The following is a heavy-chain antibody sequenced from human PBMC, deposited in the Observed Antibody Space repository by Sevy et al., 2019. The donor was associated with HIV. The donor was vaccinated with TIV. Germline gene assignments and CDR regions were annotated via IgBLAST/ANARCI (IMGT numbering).Heavy chain of an antibody. CDR3: TTRVLRDYDYVWGSSGMDAFDI. J-gene: IGHJ3*02. Sequence: GGSLRLSCAASGFTFSNAWMSWVRQAPGKGLEWVGRIKSKTDGGTTDYAAPVKGRFTISRDDSKNTLYLQMNSLKTEDTAVYYCTTRVLRDYDYVWGSSGMDAFDIWGQGTMVTVSS. V-gene: IGHV3-15*01. D-gene: IGHD3-16*01. CDR1: GFTFSNAW. CDR2: IKSKTDGGTT.